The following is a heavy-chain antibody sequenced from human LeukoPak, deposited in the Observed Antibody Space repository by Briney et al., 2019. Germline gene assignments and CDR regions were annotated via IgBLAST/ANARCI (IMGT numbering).Heavy chain of an antibody. J-gene: IGHJ4*02. V-gene: IGHV1-18*04. CDR3: ARAGITMVRGVIPLDY. Sequence: ASVKVSCKASGYTFTSYYMHWVRQAPGQGLEWMGWISAYNGNTNYAQKLQGRVTMTTDTSTSTAYMELRSLRSDNTAVYYCARAGITMVRGVIPLDYWGQGTLVTVSS. CDR2: ISAYNGNT. D-gene: IGHD3-10*01. CDR1: GYTFTSYY.